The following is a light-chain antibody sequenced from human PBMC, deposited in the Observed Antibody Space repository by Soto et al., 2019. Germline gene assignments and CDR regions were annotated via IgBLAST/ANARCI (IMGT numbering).Light chain of an antibody. CDR3: QQADSFPIT. Sequence: DIQMTQYPSSVSASVGDRVSISCRASQAISRYLAWYQQTPGKAPKFLIFDASSLQSGVPSRFSGSGSGTDFTLTISSLQPEDFATYYCQQADSFPITFGHGTRLEIK. V-gene: IGKV1-12*01. CDR2: DAS. CDR1: QAISRY. J-gene: IGKJ5*01.